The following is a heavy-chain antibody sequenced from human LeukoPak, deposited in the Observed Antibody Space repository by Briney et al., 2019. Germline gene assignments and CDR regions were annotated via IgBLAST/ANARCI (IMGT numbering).Heavy chain of an antibody. J-gene: IGHJ6*04. Sequence: GGSLTLSCAATGFIFSSYAMSWLRQAPGKGLEWVSAFSGSGGSTSYADSGKGRFTISRDNAKISLYLQMNSLRAEDTAVYYCAELGITMNGGVWGKGTTVTISS. V-gene: IGHV3-23*01. CDR2: FSGSGGST. CDR3: AELGITMNGGV. CDR1: GFIFSSYA. D-gene: IGHD3-10*02.